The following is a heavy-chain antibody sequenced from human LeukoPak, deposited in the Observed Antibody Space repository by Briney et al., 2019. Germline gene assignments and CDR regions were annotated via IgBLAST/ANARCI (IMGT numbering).Heavy chain of an antibody. CDR1: GYTFTSYA. J-gene: IGHJ6*02. Sequence: ASVKVSCKASGYTFTSYAMHWVRQAPGQRLEWMGWINAGNGNTKYSQKFQGRVTITRDTSASTAYMELSSLRSEDTAVYYCARGMEQWLVQEYGMDVWGQGTTVTVSS. D-gene: IGHD6-19*01. V-gene: IGHV1-3*01. CDR2: INAGNGNT. CDR3: ARGMEQWLVQEYGMDV.